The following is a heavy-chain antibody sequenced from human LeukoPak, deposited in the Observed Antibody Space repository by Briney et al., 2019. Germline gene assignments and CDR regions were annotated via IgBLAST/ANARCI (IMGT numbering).Heavy chain of an antibody. CDR2: ISGSGGST. CDR3: AKAVYRITMVQEPLDF. D-gene: IGHD3-10*01. J-gene: IGHJ4*02. Sequence: GGSLRLSCAASGFTFSSYAMSWVRQAPGKGLEWVSVISGSGGSTDYADSVKGRFTISRDNSKNTLYLRTNSLRAEDTAVYYCAKAVYRITMVQEPLDFWGQGTLVTVSS. V-gene: IGHV3-23*01. CDR1: GFTFSSYA.